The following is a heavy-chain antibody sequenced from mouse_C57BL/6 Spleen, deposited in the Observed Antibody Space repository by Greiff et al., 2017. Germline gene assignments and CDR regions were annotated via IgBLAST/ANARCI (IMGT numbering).Heavy chain of an antibody. CDR3: ARGTTVVYWYVDV. V-gene: IGHV1-53*01. D-gene: IGHD1-1*01. CDR1: GYTFTSYW. Sequence: VQLQQPGTELVKPGASVKLSCKASGYTFTSYWMHWVKQRPGQGLEWIGNINPSNGGTNYNQKFKDKATLTVDKSSSTAYMQLSSLTSEDSAVYYCARGTTVVYWYVDVWGTGTRSPSPQ. CDR2: INPSNGGT. J-gene: IGHJ1*03.